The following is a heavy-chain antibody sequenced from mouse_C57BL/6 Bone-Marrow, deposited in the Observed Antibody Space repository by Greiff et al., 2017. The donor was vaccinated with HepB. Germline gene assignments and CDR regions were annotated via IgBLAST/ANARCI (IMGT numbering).Heavy chain of an antibody. Sequence: EVKLMESGPELVKPGASVKISCKASGYSFTDYNMNWVKQSNGKSLEWIGVINPNYGTTSYNQKFKGKATLTVDQSSSTAYMQLNSLTSEDSAGYYCARTKYYGSSYDAMDYWGQGTSVTVSS. V-gene: IGHV1-39*01. CDR3: ARTKYYGSSYDAMDY. D-gene: IGHD1-1*01. J-gene: IGHJ4*01. CDR2: INPNYGTT. CDR1: GYSFTDYN.